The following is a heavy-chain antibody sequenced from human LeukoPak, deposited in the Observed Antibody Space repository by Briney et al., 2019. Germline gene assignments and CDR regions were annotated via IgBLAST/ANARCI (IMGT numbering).Heavy chain of an antibody. CDR3: AGDGDYFHAAGY. V-gene: IGHV1-69*13. D-gene: IGHD4-17*01. J-gene: IGHJ4*02. Sequence: SVKVSCKASGGTFSSYAISWVRQAPGQGLEWMGGIIPIFGTANYAQKFQGRATITADESTSTAYMELSSLRSEDTAVYYCAGDGDYFHAAGYWGQGTLVTVSS. CDR2: IIPIFGTA. CDR1: GGTFSSYA.